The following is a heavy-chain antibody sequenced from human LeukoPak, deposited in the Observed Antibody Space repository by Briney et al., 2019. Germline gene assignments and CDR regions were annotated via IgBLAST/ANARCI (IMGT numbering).Heavy chain of an antibody. CDR3: ARVGSSSGGRSNFDY. V-gene: IGHV4-59*01. Sequence: SETLSLTCTVSGGSISSYYWSWIRQPPGKGLEWIGYIYYSGSTNYNPSLKSRVTISVDTSKNQFSLKLSSVTAADTAVYYCARVGSSSGGRSNFDYWGQGKLVIVSS. D-gene: IGHD6-6*01. CDR2: IYYSGST. CDR1: GGSISSYY. J-gene: IGHJ4*02.